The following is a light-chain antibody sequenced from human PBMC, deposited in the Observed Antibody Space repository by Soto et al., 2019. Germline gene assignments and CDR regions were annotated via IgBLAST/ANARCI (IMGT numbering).Light chain of an antibody. J-gene: IGKJ1*01. Sequence: DIQMTQSSSPPSGSVGDRVTITCRASQTISSWLAWYQQKPGKAPKLLIYKASTLKSGVPSRFSGSGSGTEFTLTISSLQPDDFATYYCQHYNSYSEAFGQGTKVDIK. V-gene: IGKV1-5*03. CDR3: QHYNSYSEA. CDR1: QTISSW. CDR2: KAS.